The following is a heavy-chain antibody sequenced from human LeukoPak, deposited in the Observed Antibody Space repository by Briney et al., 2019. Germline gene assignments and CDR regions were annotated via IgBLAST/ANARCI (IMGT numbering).Heavy chain of an antibody. V-gene: IGHV4-30-4*08. J-gene: IGHJ4*02. CDR2: IYYSGST. D-gene: IGHD5-24*01. CDR3: ARVLDLQSIDF. Sequence: SETLSLTCTVSGGSISSGDYYWSWIRQPRGKGLEWIGYIYYSGSTYYNPSLKSRVTISVDTSKNQFSLKLGSVTAGDTAVYYCARVLDLQSIDFGGRRTVVTVSS. CDR1: GGSISSGDYY.